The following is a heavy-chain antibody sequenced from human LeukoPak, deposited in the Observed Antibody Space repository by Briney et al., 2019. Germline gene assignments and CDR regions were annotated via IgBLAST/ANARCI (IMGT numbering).Heavy chain of an antibody. CDR3: ASLDGDYVYAYYYYYMDV. Sequence: PSQTLSLTCTVSGGSISSGSYYWSWIRQPAGKGLEWIGRIYTSGSTNYNPSLKSRVTISVDTSKNQFSLKLSSVTAADTAVYYCASLDGDYVYAYYYYYMDVWGKGTTVTISS. J-gene: IGHJ6*03. D-gene: IGHD4-17*01. CDR2: IYTSGST. V-gene: IGHV4-61*02. CDR1: GGSISSGSYY.